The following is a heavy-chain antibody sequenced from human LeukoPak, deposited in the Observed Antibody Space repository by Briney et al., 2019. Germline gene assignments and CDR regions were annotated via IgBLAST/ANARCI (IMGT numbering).Heavy chain of an antibody. V-gene: IGHV3-23*01. Sequence: GGSLRLSCAASAFTFSNYATSWVRQAPGKGLEWVSSISASGGSTYYADSVKGRFTISRDNSKNTLYLQMNSLRAEDTAVYHCAKGSSYYYYYAMDVWGQGTTVTVSS. CDR2: ISASGGST. J-gene: IGHJ6*02. CDR1: AFTFSNYA. CDR3: AKGSSYYYYYAMDV.